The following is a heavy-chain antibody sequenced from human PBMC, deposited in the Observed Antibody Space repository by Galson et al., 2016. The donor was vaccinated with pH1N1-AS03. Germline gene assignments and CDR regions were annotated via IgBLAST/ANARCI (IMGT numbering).Heavy chain of an antibody. Sequence: QSGAEVKKPGESLNIPCKGSGTSFNPYWITWVRQMPGKGPEWMGVIYPGDSDTRYSPSFQGQVTISADKSISTAYLQWSSLKASDTAMYYCARHRSATYSDGSDVWGQGTVVSVSS. D-gene: IGHD3-3*01. V-gene: IGHV5-51*01. CDR2: IYPGDSDT. CDR1: GTSFNPYW. J-gene: IGHJ3*01. CDR3: ARHRSATYSDGSDV.